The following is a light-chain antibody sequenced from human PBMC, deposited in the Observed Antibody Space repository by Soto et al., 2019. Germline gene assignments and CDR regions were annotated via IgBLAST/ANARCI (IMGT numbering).Light chain of an antibody. CDR1: VLSKKY. CDR3: YAAADNNLGV. J-gene: IGLJ3*02. V-gene: IGLV3-27*01. Sequence: SYELTQPSSVSVSPGQTARITCSGDVLSKKYARWFQQKPGQAPVLVIYKDSERPSGIPERFSGSSSGTTVTLTISGAQVEDEADYYCYAAADNNLGVFGVGTKVTV. CDR2: KDS.